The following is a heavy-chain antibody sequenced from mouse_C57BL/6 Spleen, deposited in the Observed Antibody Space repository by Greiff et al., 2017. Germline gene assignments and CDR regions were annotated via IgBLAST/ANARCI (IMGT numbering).Heavy chain of an antibody. D-gene: IGHD2-1*01. J-gene: IGHJ4*01. CDR3: AREGINYFYAMDY. V-gene: IGHV1-82*01. Sequence: VQLQQSGPELVKPGASVKISCKASGYAFSSSWMNWVKQRPGKGLEWIGRIYPGDGDTNYNGKFKGKATLTADKSSSTAYMQLSSLTSEDSAVYFCAREGINYFYAMDYWGQGTSVTVSS. CDR2: IYPGDGDT. CDR1: GYAFSSSW.